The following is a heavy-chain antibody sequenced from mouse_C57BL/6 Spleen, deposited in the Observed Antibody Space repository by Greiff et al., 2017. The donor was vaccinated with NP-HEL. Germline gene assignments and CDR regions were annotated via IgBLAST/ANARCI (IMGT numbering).Heavy chain of an antibody. Sequence: EVMLVESGGGLVQPGGSMKLSCAASGFTFSDAWMDWVRQSPEKGLEWVAEIRNKANNHATYYAESVKGRITISRDDSKSSVYLQMNSLRAEDTGIYYCTRSITTVVYWYFDVWGTGTTVTVSS. CDR3: TRSITTVVYWYFDV. CDR1: GFTFSDAW. J-gene: IGHJ1*03. D-gene: IGHD1-1*01. V-gene: IGHV6-6*01. CDR2: IRNKANNHAT.